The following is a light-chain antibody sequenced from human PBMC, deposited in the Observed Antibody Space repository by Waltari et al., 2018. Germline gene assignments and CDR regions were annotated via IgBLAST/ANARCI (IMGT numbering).Light chain of an antibody. CDR2: GAS. CDR3: HQYNNWPPYT. J-gene: IGKJ2*01. CDR1: QNVNSN. V-gene: IGKV3-15*01. Sequence: EVVMTQSPATLSVSPGERATLSGRASQNVNSNLAWYQQKPGQAPRLLIYGASSTAPGIPARFSGSGSGTDFTLTISSLQSEDFAVYYCHQYNNWPPYTFGQGTKLEIK.